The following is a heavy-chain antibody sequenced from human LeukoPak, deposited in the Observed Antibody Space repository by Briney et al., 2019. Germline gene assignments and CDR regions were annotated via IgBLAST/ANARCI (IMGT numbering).Heavy chain of an antibody. V-gene: IGHV3-15*01. J-gene: IGHJ4*02. CDR3: TTEGPGYSSSWYPIGFRY. CDR1: GFTFSNAW. CDR2: IKSKTDGGTT. Sequence: GGSLRLSCAASGFTFSNAWMSWVRQAPGKGLEWVGRIKSKTDGGTTDYAAPVKGRFTISRDDSKNTLYLQMNSLKTEDTAVYYCTTEGPGYSSSWYPIGFRYWGQGTLVTVSS. D-gene: IGHD6-13*01.